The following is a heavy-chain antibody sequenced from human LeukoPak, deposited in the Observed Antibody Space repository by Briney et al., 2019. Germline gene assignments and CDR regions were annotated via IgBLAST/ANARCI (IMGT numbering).Heavy chain of an antibody. D-gene: IGHD3-22*01. CDR1: GYIFTSYW. CDR2: IYPGDSDT. CDR3: ARRKYYYDSSGYYYFDY. J-gene: IGHJ4*02. V-gene: IGHV5-51*01. Sequence: GESLKISCKGSGYIFTSYWIGWVRQMPGKGLEWMGIIYPGDSDTRYSPSFQGQVTISADKSISTAYLQWSSLKASDTAMYYCARRKYYYDSSGYYYFDYWGQGTLVTVSS.